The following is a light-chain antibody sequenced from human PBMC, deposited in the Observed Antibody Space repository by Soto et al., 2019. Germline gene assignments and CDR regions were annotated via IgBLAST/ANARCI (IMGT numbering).Light chain of an antibody. CDR3: QQSYIPPRT. J-gene: IGKJ2*01. Sequence: DIQMTQSPYSLSASVGDRVTITCRASESISSNLNWYQQKPGKAPKLLIYGASSLQSGAPSRFSGSGSGTDFTLIISSLQPEDFSTYYCQQSYIPPRTFGQGTKLEIK. CDR1: ESISSN. V-gene: IGKV1-39*01. CDR2: GAS.